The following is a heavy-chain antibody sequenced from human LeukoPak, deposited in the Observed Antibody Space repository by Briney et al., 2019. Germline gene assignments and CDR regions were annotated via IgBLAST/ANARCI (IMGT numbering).Heavy chain of an antibody. J-gene: IGHJ5*02. D-gene: IGHD6-13*01. V-gene: IGHV4-59*12. Sequence: SETLSLTCTVSGGSISSYYWSWIRQPPGKGLEWIGSIYYSGSTYYNPSLKSRVTISVDTSKNQFSLKLSSVTAADTAVYYCARDKAAAGAFNWFDPWGQGTLVTVSS. CDR1: GGSISSYY. CDR2: IYYSGST. CDR3: ARDKAAAGAFNWFDP.